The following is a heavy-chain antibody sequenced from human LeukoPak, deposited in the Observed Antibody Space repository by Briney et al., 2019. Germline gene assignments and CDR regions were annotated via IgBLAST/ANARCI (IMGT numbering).Heavy chain of an antibody. Sequence: SVRVSCKASGYTFTDYYMHWVRQAPGQGLEWMGWINPNSGGTNYAQKFQGRVTMTTDTSISTAYMEVSRLRSDDTAVYYCARAREEGCSGGGCIPGSFYHYAMDVWGHGTTVTVSS. CDR3: ARAREEGCSGGGCIPGSFYHYAMDV. V-gene: IGHV1-2*02. D-gene: IGHD2-15*01. J-gene: IGHJ6*02. CDR2: INPNSGGT. CDR1: GYTFTDYY.